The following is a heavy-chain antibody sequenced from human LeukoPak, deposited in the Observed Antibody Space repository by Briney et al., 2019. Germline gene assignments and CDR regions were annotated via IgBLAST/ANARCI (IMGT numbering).Heavy chain of an antibody. Sequence: PGGSLRLSCAASGFTFSSYWMSWVRQAPGKGLEWVANIKQDGSEKYYVDSVKGRFTISRDNAKNSLYLQMNSLRAEDTAVYYCARVEIPSGSSWYRRYYYYYYMDVWGKGTTVTISS. CDR2: IKQDGSEK. J-gene: IGHJ6*03. V-gene: IGHV3-7*01. CDR3: ARVEIPSGSSWYRRYYYYYYMDV. CDR1: GFTFSSYW. D-gene: IGHD6-13*01.